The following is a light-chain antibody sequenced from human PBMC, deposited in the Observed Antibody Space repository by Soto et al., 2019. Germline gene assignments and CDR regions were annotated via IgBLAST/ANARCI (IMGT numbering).Light chain of an antibody. CDR2: AAS. V-gene: IGKV1-39*01. J-gene: IGKJ1*01. CDR3: QQCFSLLPT. Sequence: IQITQKKSSLSASVGDRVTITCRASQSIDNYLSWYQQIPGKAPKLLIYAASNLQRGVPSRFSGSGSGTEFTLTISYLQPDDFAVYYCQQCFSLLPTFCHVTKVDIK. CDR1: QSIDNY.